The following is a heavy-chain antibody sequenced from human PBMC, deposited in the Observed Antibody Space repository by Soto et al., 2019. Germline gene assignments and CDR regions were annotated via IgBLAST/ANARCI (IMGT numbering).Heavy chain of an antibody. CDR2: ISSSSSYI. V-gene: IGHV3-21*01. D-gene: IGHD3-9*01. Sequence: GGSLRLSCAASGFTFSSYSMNWVRQAPGKGLEWVSSISSSSSYIYYADSVKGRFTISRDNAKNSLYLQMNSLRAEDTAVYYCARDPVTVIMYYYFLTGYYYSHIDFWGQGTLVNVAS. CDR1: GFTFSSYS. J-gene: IGHJ4*02. CDR3: ARDPVTVIMYYYFLTGYYYSHIDF.